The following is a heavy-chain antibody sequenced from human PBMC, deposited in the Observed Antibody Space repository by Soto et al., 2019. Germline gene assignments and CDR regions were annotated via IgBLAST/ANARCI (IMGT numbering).Heavy chain of an antibody. J-gene: IGHJ5*02. CDR3: AKEQLTIFGVPENWFDP. CDR2: ISCSGGST. Sequence: GGSLRLSCAASGFTFTSYAMISVRQAPGKGLEWVSAISCSGGSTYYADSVKGRFTISRDNSKNTLYLQMNSLRAEDTPVYYCAKEQLTIFGVPENWFDPWGQGTMVTVSS. V-gene: IGHV3-23*01. CDR1: GFTFTSYA. D-gene: IGHD3-3*01.